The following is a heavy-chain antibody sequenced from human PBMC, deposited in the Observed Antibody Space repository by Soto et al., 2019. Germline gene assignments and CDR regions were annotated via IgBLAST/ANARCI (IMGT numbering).Heavy chain of an antibody. Sequence: PGESLKISCKGAGYSFTTYWIGWVRQMPGKGLEWMGVIYPGDSDIRFSPSFQGQVTISADMSLSSAYRQWSSLRVSDTAMYYCARQAYHYDTNSFGYWGQGTLVTVTS. CDR3: ARQAYHYDTNSFGY. CDR1: GYSFTTYW. J-gene: IGHJ4*02. V-gene: IGHV5-51*01. CDR2: IYPGDSDI. D-gene: IGHD3-22*01.